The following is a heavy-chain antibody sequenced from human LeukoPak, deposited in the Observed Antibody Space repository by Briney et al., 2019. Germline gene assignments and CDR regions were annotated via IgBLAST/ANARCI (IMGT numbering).Heavy chain of an antibody. CDR1: GGTFSSYA. CDR2: IIPIFGTA. J-gene: IGHJ1*01. V-gene: IGHV1-69*05. CDR3: ARGTGIAAAVTSLFQY. D-gene: IGHD6-13*01. Sequence: SVKVSCKASGGTFSSYAISWVRQAPGQGLEWMGGIIPIFGTANYAQKFQGRVTMTRDTSTSTVYMELSSLRSEDTAVYYCARGTGIAAAVTSLFQYWGQGTLVTVSS.